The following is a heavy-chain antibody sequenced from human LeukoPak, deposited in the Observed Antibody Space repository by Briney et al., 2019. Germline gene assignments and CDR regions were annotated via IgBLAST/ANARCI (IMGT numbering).Heavy chain of an antibody. Sequence: SGGSLRLSCAASGFTFSSYGMHWVRQAPGKGLEWVAVIWYDGSNKYYADSVKGRFTISRDNSKNTLYLQMNSLRAEDTAVYYCARESYCGGDCYTTAFDYWGQGTLVTVSS. J-gene: IGHJ4*02. CDR1: GFTFSSYG. D-gene: IGHD2-21*02. CDR2: IWYDGSNK. V-gene: IGHV3-33*01. CDR3: ARESYCGGDCYTTAFDY.